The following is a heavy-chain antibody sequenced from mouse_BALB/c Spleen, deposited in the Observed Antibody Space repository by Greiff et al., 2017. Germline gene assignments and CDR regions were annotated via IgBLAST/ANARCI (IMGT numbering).Heavy chain of an antibody. CDR3: TRDSDYNLAWFAY. CDR2: INPSNGGT. Sequence: QVQLQQSGAELVKPGASVKLSCKASGYTFTSYYMYWVKQRPGQGLEWIGEINPSNGGTNFNEKYKSKATLTVDESSSTAYMQLSSLTSEDSAVYYCTRDSDYNLAWFAYGGRGTLDTVS. D-gene: IGHD2-4*01. CDR1: GYTFTSYY. J-gene: IGHJ3*01. V-gene: IGHV1S81*02.